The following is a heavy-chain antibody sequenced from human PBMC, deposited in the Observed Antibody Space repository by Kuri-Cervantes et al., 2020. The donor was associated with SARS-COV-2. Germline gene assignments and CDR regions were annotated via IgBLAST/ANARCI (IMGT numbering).Heavy chain of an antibody. CDR1: GFTFKSYA. CDR3: AKDRDNTGRPYFFED. CDR2: ISGTGGGT. Sequence: GESLKISCAASGFTFKSYAMNWVRQAPGKGLEWVSGISGTGGGTYYADSVKGRFTISRANSKNMLYLEMKSLRVEDTAVYYCAKDRDNTGRPYFFEDWGQGTRGTVSA. V-gene: IGHV3-23*01. D-gene: IGHD2-21*01. J-gene: IGHJ4*02.